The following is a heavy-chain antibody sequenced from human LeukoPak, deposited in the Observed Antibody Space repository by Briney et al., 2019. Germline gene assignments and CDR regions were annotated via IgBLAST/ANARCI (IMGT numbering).Heavy chain of an antibody. Sequence: GGSLRLSCAASGFTFSSYAMSWVRQAPGKGLEGVSSIRGSGGSTYYADSVKGRFTISRDNSKNTVYLQMNSGRSEHTAVHYCAKGGKYYDYVWGSYRSPLTYSSLGVWGKGTTVTVSS. V-gene: IGHV3-23*01. J-gene: IGHJ6*03. CDR2: IRGSGGST. CDR1: GFTFSSYA. D-gene: IGHD3-16*02. CDR3: AKGGKYYDYVWGSYRSPLTYSSLGV.